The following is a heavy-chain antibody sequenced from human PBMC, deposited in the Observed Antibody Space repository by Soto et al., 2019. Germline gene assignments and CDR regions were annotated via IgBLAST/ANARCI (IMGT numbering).Heavy chain of an antibody. V-gene: IGHV1-3*05. CDR1: GYTFTSYA. CDR2: INAGNGNT. D-gene: IGHD1-26*01. Sequence: QVQLVQSGAEEKKPGASVKVSCKASGYTFTSYAMHWVRQAPGQRLEWMGWINAGNGNTKYSQKFQGRVTITRDTSASTAYMELSSLRSDDTAVYYCARDRQLLFYYYYGMDVWVQGTTVTVSS. J-gene: IGHJ6*02. CDR3: ARDRQLLFYYYYGMDV.